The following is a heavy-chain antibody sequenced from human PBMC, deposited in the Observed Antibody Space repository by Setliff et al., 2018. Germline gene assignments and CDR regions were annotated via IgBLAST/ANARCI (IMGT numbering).Heavy chain of an antibody. CDR1: GGTFSSYA. V-gene: IGHV1-69*05. CDR2: IIPIFGTA. Sequence: ASVKVSCKASGGTFSSYAISWVRQAPGQGLEWMGGIIPIFGTANYAQKFQGRVTITTDESTSTAYMELSSLRSEDTAVYYCARGLHSSGWYWAFDYWGQGTLVTVSS. J-gene: IGHJ4*02. D-gene: IGHD6-19*01. CDR3: ARGLHSSGWYWAFDY.